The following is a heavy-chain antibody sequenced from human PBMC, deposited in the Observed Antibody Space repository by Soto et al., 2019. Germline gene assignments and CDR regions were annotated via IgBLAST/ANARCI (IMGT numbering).Heavy chain of an antibody. CDR2: IYYTGVT. CDR1: GGFISGYY. Sequence: SETLSLTCTVSGGFISGYYWTWIRQPPGKELEWIGYIYYTGVTNYNPSLKSRLIMSVDTSKSQFSLNLTSVTAADTAVYYCAGQASGRIDYWGQGILVTVSS. J-gene: IGHJ4*02. CDR3: AGQASGRIDY. V-gene: IGHV4-59*08. D-gene: IGHD3-10*01.